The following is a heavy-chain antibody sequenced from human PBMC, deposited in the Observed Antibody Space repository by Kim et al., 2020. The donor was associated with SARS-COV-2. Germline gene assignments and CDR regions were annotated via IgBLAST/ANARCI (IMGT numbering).Heavy chain of an antibody. CDR1: GDTFSSYA. CDR3: ARGGIVLVVYAFWVEGNNWLDT. Sequence: SVKVSCKASGDTFSSYAISWVRQAPGQGLEWMGGINPIIGTANYAQKFQGRVTITADESTSTAYMELSSLRSEDTAVYYCARGGIVLVVYAFWVEGNNWLDTWGAGALVSVS. V-gene: IGHV1-69*13. J-gene: IGHJ5*02. CDR2: INPIIGTA. D-gene: IGHD2-8*01.